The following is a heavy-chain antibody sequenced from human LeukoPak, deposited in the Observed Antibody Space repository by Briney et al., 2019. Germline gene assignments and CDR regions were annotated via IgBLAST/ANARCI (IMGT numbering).Heavy chain of an antibody. Sequence: GGSLRLSCAASGFTFSRYSMNWVRQAPGKELEWASSISGSGGNTYYADSVKGRFTISRDNSKNTLYLQMNSLRAEHTAIYYCAKAFPERPFEFWGQGTLVTVSS. CDR1: GFTFSRYS. V-gene: IGHV3-23*01. CDR2: ISGSGGNT. CDR3: AKAFPERPFEF. D-gene: IGHD6-25*01. J-gene: IGHJ4*02.